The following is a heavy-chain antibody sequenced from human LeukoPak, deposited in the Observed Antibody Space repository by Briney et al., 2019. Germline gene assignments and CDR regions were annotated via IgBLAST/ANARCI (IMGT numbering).Heavy chain of an antibody. Sequence: GGSLRLSCAASGFTFSRQWMSWVRQAPGKGLEWVANIKQDGSEKYYVDSVKDRFTISRDNAKKSLNLQMNSLRAEDTAVYYCARDPVGPYGMDVWGQGTTVTVSS. D-gene: IGHD1-26*01. CDR3: ARDPVGPYGMDV. J-gene: IGHJ6*02. V-gene: IGHV3-7*05. CDR2: IKQDGSEK. CDR1: GFTFSRQW.